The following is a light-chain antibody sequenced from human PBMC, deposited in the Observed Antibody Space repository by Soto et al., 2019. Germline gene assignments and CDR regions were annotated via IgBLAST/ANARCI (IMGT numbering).Light chain of an antibody. J-gene: IGKJ5*01. Sequence: DIEMTQSPSPLSASVGERVTITCRASQSISNYLNWYQQKPGKAPKLLIYSTSTLQSGVPSRFSGSGSGTQFTLTISTLQPEDFATYYCQQNYRTPVTFGQGTRLEIK. CDR1: QSISNY. V-gene: IGKV1-39*01. CDR3: QQNYRTPVT. CDR2: STS.